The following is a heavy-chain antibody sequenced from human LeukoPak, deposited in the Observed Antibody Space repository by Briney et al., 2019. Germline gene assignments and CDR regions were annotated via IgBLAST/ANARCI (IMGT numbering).Heavy chain of an antibody. CDR2: IYYSGST. CDR1: GDSISSYY. Sequence: SETLSLTCIVSGDSISSYYWSWIRQPPGKGLEWIGYIYYSGSTSYNPSLKSRVTISVDTSKNQFSLKLGSVTAADTAVYYCARGTAAGGFDYWGQGTLVTVSS. J-gene: IGHJ4*02. CDR3: ARGTAAGGFDY. D-gene: IGHD6-13*01. V-gene: IGHV4-59*12.